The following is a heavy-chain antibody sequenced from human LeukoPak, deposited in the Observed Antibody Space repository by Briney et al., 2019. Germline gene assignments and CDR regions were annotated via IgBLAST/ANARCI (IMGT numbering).Heavy chain of an antibody. CDR2: INPSGGST. J-gene: IGHJ3*02. CDR3: ARDRNYDFWSGYTRADAFDI. V-gene: IGHV1-46*01. Sequence: ASVKVSCKASGYTFTSYYMHWVRQAPGQGLEWMGIINPSGGSTSYAQKFQGRVTMTRDTSTSTVYMELSSLRSEDTAVYYCARDRNYDFWSGYTRADAFDIWGQGTMVTVSS. D-gene: IGHD3-3*01. CDR1: GYTFTSYY.